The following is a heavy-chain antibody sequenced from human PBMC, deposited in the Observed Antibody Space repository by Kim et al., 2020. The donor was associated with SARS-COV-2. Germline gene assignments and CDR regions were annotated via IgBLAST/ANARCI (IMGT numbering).Heavy chain of an antibody. Sequence: SETLSLTCTVSGGSISSGGYYWSWIRQHPGKGLEWIGYIYYSGSTYYNPSLKSRVTISVDTSKNQFSLKLSSVTAADTAVYYCALSRPAAILHYWGQGTLVTVSS. CDR2: IYYSGST. CDR3: ALSRPAAILHY. V-gene: IGHV4-31*03. CDR1: GGSISSGGYY. J-gene: IGHJ4*02. D-gene: IGHD2-2*01.